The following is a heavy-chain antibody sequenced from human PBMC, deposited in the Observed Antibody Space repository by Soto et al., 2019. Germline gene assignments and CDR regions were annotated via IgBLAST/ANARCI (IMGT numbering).Heavy chain of an antibody. CDR1: GFTFSSYA. D-gene: IGHD6-25*01. J-gene: IGHJ4*02. CDR3: ARDRGISGWYYDY. Sequence: VQLLESGGGFVQPGGSLRLSCAASGFTFSSYAMSWVRQAPGKGLEWVSSIPGGGSSTYYADSVKGRFTISRDKSKNTLYLQMNVLRAEDTAVYYCARDRGISGWYYDYWGQGTLVTVSS. V-gene: IGHV3-23*01. CDR2: IPGGGSST.